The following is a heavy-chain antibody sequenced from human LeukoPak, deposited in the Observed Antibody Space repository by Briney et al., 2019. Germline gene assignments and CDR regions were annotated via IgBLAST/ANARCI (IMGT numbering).Heavy chain of an antibody. J-gene: IGHJ4*02. CDR2: ISAYNGNT. CDR3: ARIIEEELVYFDY. CDR1: GYTFTDYY. V-gene: IGHV1-18*04. Sequence: GASVKVSCKASGYTFTDYYIHWVRQAPGQGLEWMGWISAYNGNTNYAQKLQGRVTMTTDTSTSTAYMELRSLRSDDTAVYYCARIIEEELVYFDYWGQGTLVTVSS. D-gene: IGHD3-3*02.